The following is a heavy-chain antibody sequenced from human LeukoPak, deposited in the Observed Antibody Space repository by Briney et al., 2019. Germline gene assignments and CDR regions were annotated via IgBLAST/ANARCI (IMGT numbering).Heavy chain of an antibody. J-gene: IGHJ4*02. Sequence: GASVKVSRKASGYTFTSYYMHWVRQAPGQGLEWMGWMNPNSGNTGYAQKFQGRVTMTRNTSISTAYMELSSLRSEDTAVYYCARAGGYCGRISCPYYFDYWGQGSLVAVSS. CDR2: MNPNSGNT. V-gene: IGHV1-8*02. CDR1: GYTFTSYY. D-gene: IGHD2-15*01. CDR3: ARAGGYCGRISCPYYFDY.